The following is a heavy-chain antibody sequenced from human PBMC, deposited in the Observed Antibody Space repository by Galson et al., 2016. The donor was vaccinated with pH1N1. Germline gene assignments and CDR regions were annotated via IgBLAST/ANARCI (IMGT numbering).Heavy chain of an antibody. CDR1: GFTFSSYS. CDR2: VIWNGGSP. Sequence: SLRLSCAASGFTFSSYSMNWVRQAPGKGLEWVSGVIWNGGSPGYADSVKGRFTIYRDNAKKSLYLQLNSPRAEDTAVYYCVRKNYGDAFDIWGQGTLVTVSS. D-gene: IGHD3-10*01. J-gene: IGHJ4*02. CDR3: VRKNYGDAFDI. V-gene: IGHV3-20*04.